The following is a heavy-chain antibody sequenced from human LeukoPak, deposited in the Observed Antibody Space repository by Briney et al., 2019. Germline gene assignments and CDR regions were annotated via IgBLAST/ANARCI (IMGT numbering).Heavy chain of an antibody. D-gene: IGHD6-13*01. CDR3: ARGVYIAAAQYGY. J-gene: IGHJ4*02. Sequence: SETLSLTCTVSSGSMSRYYWSWIRQSPGKGLEWIGYIYSRGGTNYNPSLRGRVTLSVDTSKNQLSLKLNSVTAADTAVYYCARGVYIAAAQYGYWGQGTLVTVSS. CDR2: IYSRGGT. CDR1: SGSMSRYY. V-gene: IGHV4-59*01.